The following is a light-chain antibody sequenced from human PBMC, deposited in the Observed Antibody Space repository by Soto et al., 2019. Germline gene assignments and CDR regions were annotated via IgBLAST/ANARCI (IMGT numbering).Light chain of an antibody. CDR2: KAS. J-gene: IGKJ4*01. CDR1: QGISTW. V-gene: IGKV1-5*03. Sequence: DIQMTQSPSTLSASVGDRVTITCRASQGISTWLAWYQQKPGKAPKLLIYKASSLEGGVPSRFSGSGSGTEFNITVSSLQPDDFATYYCQQYNTYPITFGGGTTVEIK. CDR3: QQYNTYPIT.